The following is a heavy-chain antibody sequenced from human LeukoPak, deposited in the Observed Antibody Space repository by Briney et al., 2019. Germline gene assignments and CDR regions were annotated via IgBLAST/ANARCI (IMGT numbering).Heavy chain of an antibody. CDR2: ISYDGGNK. V-gene: IGHV3-30*18. Sequence: GTSLKLSCAASGFTFSSYGMHWVRQAPGKGLEWVAVISYDGGNKYYADSVKGRVTITRDNSKNTLYLKMNSLRAEDAAVYYCAKDNSGSYPEPLFDYWGQGTLVTVSS. J-gene: IGHJ4*02. CDR3: AKDNSGSYPEPLFDY. CDR1: GFTFSSYG. D-gene: IGHD3-16*02.